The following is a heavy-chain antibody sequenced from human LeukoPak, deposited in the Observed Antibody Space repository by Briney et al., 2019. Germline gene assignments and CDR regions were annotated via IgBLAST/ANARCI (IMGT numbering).Heavy chain of an antibody. CDR1: GFTFSSYS. V-gene: IGHV3-21*01. CDR3: ARDQIQPTDTYSYYYYMDV. Sequence: GGGLRLSCVASGFTFSSYSMNWGRQGPGEGREWGSSISSSSKYIYYADSVKGRITISRDNAQNSLYLQMHSLRAEDTAVYYCARDQIQPTDTYSYYYYMDVWGKGTTVTVSS. J-gene: IGHJ6*03. CDR2: ISSSSKYI.